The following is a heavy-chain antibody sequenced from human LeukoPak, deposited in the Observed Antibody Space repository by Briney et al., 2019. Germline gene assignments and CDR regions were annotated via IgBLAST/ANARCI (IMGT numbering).Heavy chain of an antibody. CDR2: ISPDGNKK. J-gene: IGHJ6*02. D-gene: IGHD6-19*01. CDR3: AKVRSSGWHEPYHYYGMDV. Sequence: PGGSLRLSCTASGFTFNTHGMHWVRQVPGKGLEWVTLISPDGNKKYYADSVKGRFTISRGNSKNTVYLQMNSLKTEDAAIYYCAKVRSSGWHEPYHYYGMDVWGQGTTVIVSS. V-gene: IGHV3-30*18. CDR1: GFTFNTHG.